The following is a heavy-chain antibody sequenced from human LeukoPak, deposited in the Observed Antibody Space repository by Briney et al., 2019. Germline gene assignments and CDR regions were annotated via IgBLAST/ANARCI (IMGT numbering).Heavy chain of an antibody. V-gene: IGHV3-23*01. Sequence: QPGGSLRLSCAASGFTFSTYAMSWVRQAPGKGLEWVSAISGSGGSTYYADSVKGRFTISRDNSKNTLYLQMNSPKTEDTAVYYCTTDSYGYAEYFQHWGQGTLVTVSS. CDR3: TTDSYGYAEYFQH. CDR1: GFTFSTYA. D-gene: IGHD5-18*01. J-gene: IGHJ1*01. CDR2: ISGSGGST.